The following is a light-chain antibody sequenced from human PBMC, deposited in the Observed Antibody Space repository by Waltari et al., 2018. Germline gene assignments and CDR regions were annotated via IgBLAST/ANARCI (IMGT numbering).Light chain of an antibody. V-gene: IGLV1-40*01. J-gene: IGLJ3*02. CDR2: GTT. CDR3: QCYDSSLSGSV. CDR1: SPNIGAGYA. Sequence: QSVLTQPPSVSGAPGQRVTISCTGSSPNIGAGYAVHWYQQLPGTAPKLLIYGTTNRPSGVPDRFSGSKSGTSASLAITGRQAEDEADYYCQCYDSSLSGSVFGGGTKLTVL.